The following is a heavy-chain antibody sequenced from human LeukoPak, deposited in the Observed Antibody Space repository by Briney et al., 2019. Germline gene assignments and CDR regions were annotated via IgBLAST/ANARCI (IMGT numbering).Heavy chain of an antibody. V-gene: IGHV3-21*01. CDR2: ISSSSYI. CDR3: ARTGREDAFDI. CDR1: GFTFSSYS. Sequence: GGSLRLSCAASGFTFSSYSMNWVRQAPGKGPEWVSSISSSSYIYYADSVKGRFTISRDNAKNSLYLQMNSLRAEDTAVYYCARTGREDAFDIWGQGTMVTVSS. J-gene: IGHJ3*02.